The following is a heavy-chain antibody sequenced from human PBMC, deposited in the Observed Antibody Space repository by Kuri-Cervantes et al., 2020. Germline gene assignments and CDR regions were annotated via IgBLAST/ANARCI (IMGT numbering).Heavy chain of an antibody. Sequence: LRLSCAVYGGSFSGYYWSWNRQPPGKGLGWVGEINHSGSTNYNPSLKSRVTISVDTSKNQFSLKLSSVTAADTAVYYCARDLQTLPAPWGQGTLVTVSS. V-gene: IGHV4-34*09. CDR3: ARDLQTLPAP. CDR2: INHSGST. CDR1: GGSFSGYY. J-gene: IGHJ5*02.